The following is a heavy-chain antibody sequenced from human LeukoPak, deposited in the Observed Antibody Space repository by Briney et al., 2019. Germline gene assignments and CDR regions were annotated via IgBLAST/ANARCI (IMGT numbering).Heavy chain of an antibody. J-gene: IGHJ4*02. CDR1: GFTFSSYA. V-gene: IGHV3-23*01. Sequence: RTGGSLRLSCAASGFTFSSYAMIWVRQAPGKGLEWVSGISGSGDGANTYYADSVKGRFTISRDIFKNTLYLQMNSLRAEDTAVYYCAKVATKVVTASYFDYWGQGTLVTVSS. CDR2: ISGSGDGANT. D-gene: IGHD2-21*02. CDR3: AKVATKVVTASYFDY.